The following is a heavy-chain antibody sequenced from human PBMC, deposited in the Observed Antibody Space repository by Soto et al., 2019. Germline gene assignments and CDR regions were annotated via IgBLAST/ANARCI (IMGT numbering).Heavy chain of an antibody. CDR3: VRLRYCSSTSCHRFDP. V-gene: IGHV4-31*03. CDR2: IYYSGGT. D-gene: IGHD2-2*02. Sequence: SETLSLTCTVAGGSISSSGYYWSWSRQHPGKGLEWIGHIYYSGGTYYNPSLKSRVTISVDTSKNQFSLKLSSVTAADTAVYYCVRLRYCSSTSCHRFDPWGQGTLVTVSS. CDR1: GGSISSSGYY. J-gene: IGHJ5*02.